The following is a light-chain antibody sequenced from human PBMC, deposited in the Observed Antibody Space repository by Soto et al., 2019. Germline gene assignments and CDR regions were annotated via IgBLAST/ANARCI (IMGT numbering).Light chain of an antibody. CDR2: GAS. Sequence: EIMLTQSPGTLSLSKGERATLSCRASQSVSNNYLAWYQQKPGQAPRLLIYGASNRATGIPDRFSGSGSGTDFTLTISRLEPEDFAVYYCQQYGISGTFGQGTKVDIK. CDR1: QSVSNNY. CDR3: QQYGISGT. V-gene: IGKV3-20*01. J-gene: IGKJ1*01.